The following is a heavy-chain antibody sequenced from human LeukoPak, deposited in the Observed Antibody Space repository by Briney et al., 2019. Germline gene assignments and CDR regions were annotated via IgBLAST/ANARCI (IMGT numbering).Heavy chain of an antibody. J-gene: IGHJ4*02. CDR2: ISAYNGNT. CDR3: ARAYSNRYSSGWYEDY. D-gene: IGHD6-19*01. V-gene: IGHV1-18*01. CDR1: GYTFTSYG. Sequence: ASVKVSCKAPGYTFTSYGISWVRQAPGQGLEWMGWISAYNGNTNYAQKLQGRVTMTTDTSTSTAYMELRSLRSDDTAVYYCARAYSNRYSSGWYEDYWGQGTLVTVSS.